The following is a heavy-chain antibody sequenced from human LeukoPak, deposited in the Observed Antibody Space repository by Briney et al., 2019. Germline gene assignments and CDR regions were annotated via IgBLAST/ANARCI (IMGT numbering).Heavy chain of an antibody. CDR2: IGPTGSDR. CDR1: GLTFSTSG. V-gene: IGHV3-21*06. D-gene: IGHD1-14*01. Sequence: GGSLRLSCTASGLTFSTSGFNWVRQAPGKGLEWVASIGPTGSDRYHADSIKGRFTTSRDNANNFLYLQMNSLRAEDTAVYYCATETNGRHYDYWGQGTLLTVSS. CDR3: ATETNGRHYDY. J-gene: IGHJ4*02.